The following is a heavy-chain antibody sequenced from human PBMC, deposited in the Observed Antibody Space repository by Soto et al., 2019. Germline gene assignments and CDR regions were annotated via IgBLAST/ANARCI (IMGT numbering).Heavy chain of an antibody. CDR3: ASPGNDILTGSGAFDS. J-gene: IGHJ3*02. Sequence: PWGSLRLSCAASDFTVGNNYMTWFRQAPGKGLEWVSVIYSGGGTMYTDSVKGRFTISRDNSRNTLYLQMNSLRAEDTAVYYCASPGNDILTGSGAFDSWGKATMVTV. CDR1: DFTVGNNY. CDR2: IYSGGGT. D-gene: IGHD3-9*01. V-gene: IGHV3-53*01.